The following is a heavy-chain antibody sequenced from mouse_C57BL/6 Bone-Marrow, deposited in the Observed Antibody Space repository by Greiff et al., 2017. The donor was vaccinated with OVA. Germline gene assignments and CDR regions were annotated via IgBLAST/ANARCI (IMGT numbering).Heavy chain of an antibody. D-gene: IGHD2-5*01. J-gene: IGHJ4*01. V-gene: IGHV1-42*01. CDR1: GYSFTGYY. CDR2: INPSTGGT. CDR3: ARRTYYSNSMDY. Sequence: EVKLMESGPELVKPGASVKISCKASGYSFTGYYMNWVKQSPEKSLEWIGEINPSTGGTTYNQKFKGKATLTADKSSSTAYMQLSSLTSEDSAVYFCARRTYYSNSMDYWGQGTSVTVSS.